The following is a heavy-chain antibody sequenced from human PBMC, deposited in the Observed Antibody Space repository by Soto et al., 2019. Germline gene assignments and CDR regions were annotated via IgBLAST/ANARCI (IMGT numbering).Heavy chain of an antibody. CDR3: ARLWFGELFNWFDP. CDR1: GGSISSRGYY. D-gene: IGHD3-10*01. Sequence: PSEPLSLTCSVSGGSISSRGYYWSWIRQHPGKGLEWIGYIYYSGSTYYNPSLKSRVTISVDTSKNQFSLKLSSVTAADTAVYYCARLWFGELFNWFDPWGQGTLVTVSS. V-gene: IGHV4-31*03. CDR2: IYYSGST. J-gene: IGHJ5*02.